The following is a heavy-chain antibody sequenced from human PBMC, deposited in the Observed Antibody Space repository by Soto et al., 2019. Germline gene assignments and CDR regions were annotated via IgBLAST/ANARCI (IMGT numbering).Heavy chain of an antibody. CDR1: GASISGSYYY. Sequence: SGTLSLTCAVSGASISGSYYYWAWLRQSPGKGPEWIGRVFYTGFTSYNPSLESRVSVSVDTSKSQFSLKLSAVTAADTAVYYCATSQKGYNWNYFDHWGQGALVTVSS. D-gene: IGHD1-20*01. V-gene: IGHV4-39*01. CDR3: ATSQKGYNWNYFDH. J-gene: IGHJ4*02. CDR2: VFYTGFT.